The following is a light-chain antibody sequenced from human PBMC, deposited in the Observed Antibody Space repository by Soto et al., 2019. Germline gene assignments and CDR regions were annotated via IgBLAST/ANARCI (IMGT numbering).Light chain of an antibody. CDR3: AAWDDSLSVLYV. CDR2: RNN. Sequence: QAVVTQPPSASGTPGQRVTISCSGSSTNIGSNYVYWYQQLPGTAPKLLIDRNNQRPSGVPDRFSGSKSGTSASLAISGLRSEDEADYYCAAWDDSLSVLYVFGTGTKVTVL. CDR1: STNIGSNY. V-gene: IGLV1-47*01. J-gene: IGLJ1*01.